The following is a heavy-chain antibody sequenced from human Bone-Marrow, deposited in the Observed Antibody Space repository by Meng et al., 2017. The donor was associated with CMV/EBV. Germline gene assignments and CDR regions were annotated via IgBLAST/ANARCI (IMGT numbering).Heavy chain of an antibody. CDR1: GGSFSGYY. CDR2: INHSGST. J-gene: IGHJ4*02. D-gene: IGHD6-19*01. Sequence: QVLLQQWGAGLLTPAETLSRACAVYGGSFSGYYWSWIRQPPGKGLEWIGEINHSGSTNYNPSLKSRVTISVDTSKNQFSLKLSSVTAADTAVYYCAREGHNSSGWSRWGQGTLVTVSS. CDR3: AREGHNSSGWSR. V-gene: IGHV4-34*01.